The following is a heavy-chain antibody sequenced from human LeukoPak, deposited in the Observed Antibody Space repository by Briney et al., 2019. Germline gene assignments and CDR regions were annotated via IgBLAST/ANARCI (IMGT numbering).Heavy chain of an antibody. CDR3: ARRHIIVAGPDYFDY. D-gene: IGHD5-12*01. J-gene: IGHJ4*02. CDR2: IYYNGDT. V-gene: IGHV4-39*01. CDR1: GASITSNGYF. Sequence: PSETLSLTCTVTGASITSNGYFWSWIRQPPGKGLEWIGNIYYNGDTYYKPSLKSRVTISVDTSKSQISVRLNSVTAADTSVYYCARRHIIVAGPDYFDYWGLGTLVTVSS.